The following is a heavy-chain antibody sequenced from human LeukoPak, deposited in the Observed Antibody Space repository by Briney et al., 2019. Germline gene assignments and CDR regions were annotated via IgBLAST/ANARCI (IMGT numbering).Heavy chain of an antibody. CDR1: GFTFRSYA. V-gene: IGHV3-23*01. D-gene: IGHD4-23*01. CDR3: AKEVTKVITPGVDY. J-gene: IGHJ4*02. Sequence: PGGSLRLSCAASGFTFRSYAMSWVRQAPGKGLEWVSAVSDNSDTTHYADSVKGRFTISRDNSKNTPYLQMNSLRAEDTAIYYCAKEVTKVITPGVDYWGQGTLVTVSS. CDR2: VSDNSDTT.